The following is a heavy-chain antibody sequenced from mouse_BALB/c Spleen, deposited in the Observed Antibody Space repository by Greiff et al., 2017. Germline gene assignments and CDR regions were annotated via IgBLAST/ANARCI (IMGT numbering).Heavy chain of an antibody. V-gene: IGHV8-8*01. D-gene: IGHD2-14*01. Sequence: QVTLKESGPGILQPSQTLCLTCSFSGFSLSTSGMGVGWIRQPSGKGLEWLAHIWWDDDKRYNPALKSRLTISKDTSSNQVFLKIASVDTAVTATYYCARIGGRYDVLDYWGQGTTLTVSS. CDR2: IWWDDDK. CDR3: ARIGGRYDVLDY. CDR1: GFSLSTSGMG. J-gene: IGHJ2*01.